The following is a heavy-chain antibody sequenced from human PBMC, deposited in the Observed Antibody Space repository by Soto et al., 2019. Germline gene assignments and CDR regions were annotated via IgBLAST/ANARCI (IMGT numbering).Heavy chain of an antibody. V-gene: IGHV3-30*18. CDR3: AKSYGGNWGSDY. CDR1: GFTFSSYG. D-gene: IGHD7-27*01. CDR2: ISYDGSNK. J-gene: IGHJ4*02. Sequence: QVQLVESGGGVVQPGRSLRLSCAASGFTFSSYGMHWVRQAPGKGLEWVAVISYDGSNKYYADSVKGRFTISRDNSKNTLYLQMNSLRAEDTAVYYCAKSYGGNWGSDYWGQGTLVTVSS.